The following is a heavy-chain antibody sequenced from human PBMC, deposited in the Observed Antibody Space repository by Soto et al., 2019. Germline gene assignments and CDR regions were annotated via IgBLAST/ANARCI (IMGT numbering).Heavy chain of an antibody. Sequence: PSETLSLTCNVSGGHIRNYYWSWIRQPPGKGLEWFGYVYFNGNTNYNPSLKSRVTISVDTSKNQFSLNLNSVTAADTAVYYCAATTISQGSAFDVWGQGIAVTVSS. CDR2: VYFNGNT. V-gene: IGHV4-59*08. CDR1: GGHIRNYY. J-gene: IGHJ3*01. D-gene: IGHD3-10*01. CDR3: AATTISQGSAFDV.